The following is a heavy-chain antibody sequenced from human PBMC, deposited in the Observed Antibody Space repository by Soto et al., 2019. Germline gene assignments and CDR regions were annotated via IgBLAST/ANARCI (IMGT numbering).Heavy chain of an antibody. CDR1: GYRFTSYW. CDR3: SRRRNELTQAFWSDP. D-gene: IGHD3-3*01. Sequence: GESLRISCQASGYRFTSYWIAWVRQMPGKGLEWMGIIYPDDSDTRYSPAFQGQVTISVDTSINTAYLQWSSLKASDSGLYYCSRRRNELTQAFWSDPSGEGT. V-gene: IGHV5-51*01. CDR2: IYPDDSDT. J-gene: IGHJ5*02.